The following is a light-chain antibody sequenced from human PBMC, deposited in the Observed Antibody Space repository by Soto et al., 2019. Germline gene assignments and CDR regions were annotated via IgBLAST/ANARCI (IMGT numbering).Light chain of an antibody. J-gene: IGLJ1*01. Sequence: ELTQSPSVSVAPGQTARITCGGNNIGTKSVHWFQQRPGRAPVLVVFDDSDRPSGIPERFSGSKSGSTATLTITRVEAGDEADYYCQVWDSSLLHHVFXTGTKLTVL. CDR3: QVWDSSLLHHV. CDR2: DDS. CDR1: NIGTKS. V-gene: IGLV3-21*02.